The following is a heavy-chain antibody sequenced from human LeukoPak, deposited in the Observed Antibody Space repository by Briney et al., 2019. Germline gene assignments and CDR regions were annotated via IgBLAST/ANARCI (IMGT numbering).Heavy chain of an antibody. Sequence: GASVKVSCKASGYTFTGYYMHWVRQAPGQGLEWMGWINPNSGGTNYAQKFQGRVTMTRDTSISTAYMELSRLRSDDTAVYYCARDPDIAAAEGGLWGQGTLVTVSS. V-gene: IGHV1-2*02. CDR3: ARDPDIAAAEGGL. J-gene: IGHJ4*02. D-gene: IGHD6-13*01. CDR1: GYTFTGYY. CDR2: INPNSGGT.